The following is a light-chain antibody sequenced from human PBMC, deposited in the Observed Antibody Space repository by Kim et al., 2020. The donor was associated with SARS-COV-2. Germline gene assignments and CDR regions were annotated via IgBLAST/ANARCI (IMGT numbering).Light chain of an antibody. Sequence: DIQMTQSPSTLPASIGDRVTITCRASQSINSWLAWYQQKPGKAPKLLIYKASSLESGVPSRFSGSGSGTEFSLTISSLQPDDFATYYCQQYKSYWTFGQGTKVDIK. CDR1: QSINSW. CDR3: QQYKSYWT. V-gene: IGKV1-5*03. CDR2: KAS. J-gene: IGKJ1*01.